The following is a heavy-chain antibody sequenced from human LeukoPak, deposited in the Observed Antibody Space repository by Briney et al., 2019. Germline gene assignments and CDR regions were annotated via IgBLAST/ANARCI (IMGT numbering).Heavy chain of an antibody. CDR1: GGSISSGGYS. D-gene: IGHD3-16*02. CDR3: ARDGGLRLGELSYYYYMDV. V-gene: IGHV4-30-4*07. CDR2: IYYSGST. Sequence: SETLSLTCTVSGGSISSGGYSWSWIRQPPGKGLEWIGYIYYSGSTYYNPSLKSRVTISVDTSKNQFSLKLSSVTAADTAVYYCARDGGLRLGELSYYYYMDVWGKGTTVTVSS. J-gene: IGHJ6*03.